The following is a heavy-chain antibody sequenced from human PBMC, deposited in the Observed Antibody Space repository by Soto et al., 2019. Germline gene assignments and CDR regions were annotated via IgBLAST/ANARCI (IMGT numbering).Heavy chain of an antibody. CDR2: IRSKANSYAT. CDR3: TRHDGPSSGWYYY. CDR1: GVTFSGSA. D-gene: IGHD6-19*01. Sequence: GGALRISRGGSGVTFSGSAIHRVRPAFGEGLEWVGRIRSKANSYATAYAASVKGRFTISRDDSKNTAYLQMNSLKTEDTAVYYCTRHDGPSSGWYYYWGQGTLVTVSS. V-gene: IGHV3-73*01. J-gene: IGHJ4*02.